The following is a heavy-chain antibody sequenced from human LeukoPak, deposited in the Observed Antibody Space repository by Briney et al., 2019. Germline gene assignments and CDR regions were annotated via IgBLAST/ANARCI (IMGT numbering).Heavy chain of an antibody. CDR1: GFTFSSYG. J-gene: IGHJ4*02. CDR3: ARDPGPYYYGSGSYYYFDY. V-gene: IGHV3-48*04. Sequence: PGGSLRLYCAASGFTFSSYGMHWVRQAPGKGLEWVSYISSSGSTIYYADSVKGRFTISRDNAKNSLYLQMNSLRAEDTAVYYCARDPGPYYYGSGSYYYFDYWGQGTLVTVSS. CDR2: ISSSGSTI. D-gene: IGHD3-10*01.